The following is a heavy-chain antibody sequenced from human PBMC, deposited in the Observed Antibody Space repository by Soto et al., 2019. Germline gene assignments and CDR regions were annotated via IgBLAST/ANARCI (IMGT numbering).Heavy chain of an antibody. Sequence: EVQLLESGGGVVQPGGSLRLSCAASGFTFSSYAMSWVRQAPGKGLEWVSAISGSGGSTYYADSVKGRFTISRDNSKNTLYLQMNSLRAEDTAVYYCAKEGGDYYDFWSAVILRGWFDPWGQGTLVTVSS. CDR1: GFTFSSYA. V-gene: IGHV3-23*01. D-gene: IGHD3-3*01. CDR3: AKEGGDYYDFWSAVILRGWFDP. J-gene: IGHJ5*02. CDR2: ISGSGGST.